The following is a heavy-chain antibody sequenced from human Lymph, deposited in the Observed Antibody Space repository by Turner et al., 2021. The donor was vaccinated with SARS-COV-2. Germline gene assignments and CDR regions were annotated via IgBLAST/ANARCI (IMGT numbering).Heavy chain of an antibody. CDR1: GGTFSSYA. CDR3: AGMAPLGRGGGVFYYYYGMDV. Sequence: QVQLVQSGAEVKKPGSSVKVSCKASGGTFSSYAISWVRQAPGQGLEWMGGIIPILGIANYAQRFQGKVTITADKSTSTAYLELGRRRTEATAVYYWAGMAPLGRGGGVFYYYYGMDVWGQGTTVTVSS. J-gene: IGHJ6*02. D-gene: IGHD3-16*01. CDR2: IIPILGIA. V-gene: IGHV1-69*10.